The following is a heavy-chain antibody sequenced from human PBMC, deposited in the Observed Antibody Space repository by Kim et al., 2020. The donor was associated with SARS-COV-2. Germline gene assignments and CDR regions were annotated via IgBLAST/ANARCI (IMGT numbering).Heavy chain of an antibody. Sequence: FTISRDNSKNTLYLQMNSLRAEDTAVYYCAKDASLSIAAAGTSVGNDFDYWGQGTLVTVSS. D-gene: IGHD6-13*01. CDR3: AKDASLSIAAAGTSVGNDFDY. J-gene: IGHJ4*02. V-gene: IGHV3-30*02.